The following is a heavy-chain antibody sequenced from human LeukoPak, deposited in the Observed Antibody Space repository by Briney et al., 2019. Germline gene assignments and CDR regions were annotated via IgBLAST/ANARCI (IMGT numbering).Heavy chain of an antibody. J-gene: IGHJ4*02. CDR1: GFTFGDYA. CDR3: TRVTTMVRGVGFYFDY. V-gene: IGHV3-49*03. CDR2: IRSKAYGGTT. D-gene: IGHD3-10*01. Sequence: PGRSLRLSCTASGFTFGDYAMNWFRQAPGKGLEWVGFIRSKAYGGTTEYAASVKGRFTISRDDSKSIAYLQMNSLKTEDTAVYYCTRVTTMVRGVGFYFDYWGQGTLVTVSS.